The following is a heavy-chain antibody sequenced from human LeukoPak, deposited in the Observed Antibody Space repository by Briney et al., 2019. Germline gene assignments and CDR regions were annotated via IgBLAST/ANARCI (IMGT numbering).Heavy chain of an antibody. D-gene: IGHD1-26*01. V-gene: IGHV3-33*01. J-gene: IGHJ6*02. CDR1: GFTFSSYG. CDR3: ARDRSGSYGMDV. Sequence: GRSLRLSCAASGFTFSSYGMHWVRLAPGKGLEWVAVIWYDGSNKYYADSVKGRFTISRDNSKNTLYLQMNSLRAEDTAVYYCARDRSGSYGMDVWGQGTTVTVSS. CDR2: IWYDGSNK.